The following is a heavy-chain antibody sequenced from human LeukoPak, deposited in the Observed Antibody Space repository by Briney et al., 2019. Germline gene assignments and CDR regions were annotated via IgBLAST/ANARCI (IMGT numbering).Heavy chain of an antibody. D-gene: IGHD2-8*02. CDR2: IKQDGSEK. V-gene: IGHV3-7*01. Sequence: GGSLRLSCAASRFIFSSYWMNWVRQAPGKGLEWVANIKQDGSEKYYVDSVKGRFTISRDNAKNSLYLQMNSLTAEDTAVYYCERGLRTGWLSFDYWGQGTLVTVSS. CDR1: RFIFSSYW. J-gene: IGHJ4*02. CDR3: ERGLRTGWLSFDY.